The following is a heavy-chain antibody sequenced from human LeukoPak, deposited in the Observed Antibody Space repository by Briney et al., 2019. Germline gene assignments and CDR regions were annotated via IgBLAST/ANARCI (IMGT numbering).Heavy chain of an antibody. J-gene: IGHJ4*02. V-gene: IGHV3-21*01. CDR3: ARDPMAAASY. CDR2: ISSSSSYI. D-gene: IGHD6-13*01. CDR1: GFTFSSYS. Sequence: GGSLRLSCAASGFTFSSYSMDWVRQAPGKGLEWVSSISSSSSYIYYADSVKGRFTISRDNAKNSLYLQMNSLRAEDTAVYYCARDPMAAASYWGQGTLVTVSS.